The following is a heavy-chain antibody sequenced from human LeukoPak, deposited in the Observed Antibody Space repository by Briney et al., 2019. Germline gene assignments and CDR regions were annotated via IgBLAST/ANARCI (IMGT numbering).Heavy chain of an antibody. J-gene: IGHJ6*02. CDR1: GFTFSSYG. CDR3: AKVASGYFYYYGMDV. V-gene: IGHV3-30*18. CDR2: ISYDGSKK. D-gene: IGHD3-22*01. Sequence: TGGPLRLSCAASGFTFSSYGMHWVRQAPGKGLEGVAVISYDGSKKYYADSVKGRFTISRDNSKNTLYLQMNSLRADDTAVYYCAKVASGYFYYYGMDVWGQGTTVTVSS.